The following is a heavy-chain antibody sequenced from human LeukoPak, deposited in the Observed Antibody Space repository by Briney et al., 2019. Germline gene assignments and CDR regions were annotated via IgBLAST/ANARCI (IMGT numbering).Heavy chain of an antibody. CDR1: GFTFSTYG. Sequence: PGGSLRLSCAASGFTFSTYGMHWVRQAPGKGLEWVAFLWDDGSHKSYADSVKGRFTISRDNSKNTLYLQMNSLRAEDTAVYFCARVGIYCSSTSCYYYYGMDVWGQGTTVTVSS. J-gene: IGHJ6*02. V-gene: IGHV3-33*01. CDR3: ARVGIYCSSTSCYYYYGMDV. CDR2: LWDDGSHK. D-gene: IGHD2-2*01.